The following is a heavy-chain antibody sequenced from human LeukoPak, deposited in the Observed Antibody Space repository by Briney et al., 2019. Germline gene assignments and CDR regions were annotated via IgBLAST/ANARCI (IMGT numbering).Heavy chain of an antibody. CDR2: ISTDGKDK. V-gene: IGHV3-30*03. CDR3: ARARDGYNINWFDP. CDR1: GFTLSNYA. D-gene: IGHD5-24*01. Sequence: GRSLRLSCAASGFTLSNYAMHWVRQAPGKGLEWVTVISTDGKDKKYADSVKGRFAISRDNSKNTLDLQMNSLRAEDTAVYYCARARDGYNINWFDPWGQGTLVTVSS. J-gene: IGHJ5*02.